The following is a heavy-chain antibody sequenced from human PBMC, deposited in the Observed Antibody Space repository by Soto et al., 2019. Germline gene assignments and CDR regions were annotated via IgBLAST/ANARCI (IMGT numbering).Heavy chain of an antibody. CDR2: INPSGGST. J-gene: IGHJ5*02. CDR3: ARDRTTAIPIAVAGRGVRYNWFDP. CDR1: GYTFTSYY. Sequence: ASVKVSCKASGYTFTSYYMHWVRQAPGQGLEWMGIINPSGGSTSYAQKFQGRVTMTRDTSTSTVYMELSSLRSEDTAVYYCARDRTTAIPIAVAGRGVRYNWFDPWGQGTLVTVSS. D-gene: IGHD6-19*01. V-gene: IGHV1-46*03.